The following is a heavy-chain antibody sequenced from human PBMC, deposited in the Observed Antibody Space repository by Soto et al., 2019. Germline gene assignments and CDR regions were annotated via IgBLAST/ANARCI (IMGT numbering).Heavy chain of an antibody. V-gene: IGHV3-23*01. J-gene: IGHJ4*02. CDR1: GFTFSTYA. Sequence: EVYLLESGGGLVQPGGSLRLSCAASGFTFSTYAMSWVRQAPGKGLEWVSTISDSGGRTYYAASVKGRFTISRDNSKNTLFLLMNSLSAEDTAQYYCEKFHGSGTYYNFPDYWGQGTLVTVSS. D-gene: IGHD3-10*01. CDR2: ISDSGGRT. CDR3: EKFHGSGTYYNFPDY.